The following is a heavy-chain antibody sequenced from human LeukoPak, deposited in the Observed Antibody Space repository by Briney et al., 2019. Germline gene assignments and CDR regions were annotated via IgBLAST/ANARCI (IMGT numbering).Heavy chain of an antibody. CDR3: ARLTYSSGEFDY. D-gene: IGHD6-19*01. Sequence: SETLSLTCTVSGGSISTYYWSWIRQPPGKGLEWIGSIFYSGSTNYNPSLKSRVTISVDTSKSQFSLKLSSVTAADTAVYYCARLTYSSGEFDYWGQGTLVTVSS. CDR1: GGSISTYY. J-gene: IGHJ4*02. V-gene: IGHV4-59*08. CDR2: IFYSGST.